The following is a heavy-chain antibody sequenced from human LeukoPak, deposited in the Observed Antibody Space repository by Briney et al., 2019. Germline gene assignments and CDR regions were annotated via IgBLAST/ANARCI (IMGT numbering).Heavy chain of an antibody. V-gene: IGHV4-39*07. CDR2: IYYSGST. CDR1: GGSISSGTYY. Sequence: SETLSLTCTVSGGSISSGTYYWGRIRQPPGKGLEWIGSIYYSGSTYYNPSLRSRVTISVDTSKNQFSLRLGSVTAADTAVYYCARVQSRLSWFDPWGQGTLVTVSS. J-gene: IGHJ5*02. CDR3: ARVQSRLSWFDP.